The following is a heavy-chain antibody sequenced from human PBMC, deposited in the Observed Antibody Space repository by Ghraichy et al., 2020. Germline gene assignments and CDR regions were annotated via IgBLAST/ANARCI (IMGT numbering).Heavy chain of an antibody. CDR1: GFTVSSNY. D-gene: IGHD2-2*01. Sequence: GGSLRLSCAASGFTVSSNYMSWVRQAPGKGLEWVSVIYSGGSTYYVDSVKGRFTISRDNSKNTLSLQMNSLRAEDTAVYYCARVVPAANYYYYYYMDVWGKGTTVTVSS. CDR3: ARVVPAANYYYYYYMDV. J-gene: IGHJ6*03. V-gene: IGHV3-66*01. CDR2: IYSGGST.